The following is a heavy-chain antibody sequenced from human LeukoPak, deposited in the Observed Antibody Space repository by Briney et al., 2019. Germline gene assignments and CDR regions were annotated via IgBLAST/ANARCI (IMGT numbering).Heavy chain of an antibody. Sequence: SETLSLTCGFHGGSFSHYYRTWIRQPPGKGREWIGEIHPSGSTNYNPSFKSRVTISLDTSKTQLPLKLTSVPAANPAVYYCARGEDRYKQGYWGQGTLVTVSS. J-gene: IGHJ4*02. CDR2: IHPSGST. CDR1: GGSFSHYY. CDR3: ARGEDRYKQGY. V-gene: IGHV4-34*01. D-gene: IGHD5-24*01.